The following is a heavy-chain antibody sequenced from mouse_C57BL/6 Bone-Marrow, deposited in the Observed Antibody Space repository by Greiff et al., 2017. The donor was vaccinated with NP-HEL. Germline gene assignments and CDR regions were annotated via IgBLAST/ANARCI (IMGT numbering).Heavy chain of an antibody. Sequence: EVMLVESGGGLVKPGGSLKLSCAASGFTFSSYAMSWVRQTPEKRLEWVATISDGGSYTYYPDNVKGRFTISRDNAKNNLYLQMSHLKSEDTAMYYCARGYYDYTWFAYWGQGTLVTVSA. D-gene: IGHD2-4*01. V-gene: IGHV5-4*03. CDR3: ARGYYDYTWFAY. CDR2: ISDGGSYT. CDR1: GFTFSSYA. J-gene: IGHJ3*01.